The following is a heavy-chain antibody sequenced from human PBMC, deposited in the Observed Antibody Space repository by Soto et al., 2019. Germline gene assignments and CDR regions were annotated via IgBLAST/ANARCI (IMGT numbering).Heavy chain of an antibody. V-gene: IGHV3-33*01. CDR2: IWYDESKK. J-gene: IGHJ4*02. D-gene: IGHD1-26*01. Sequence: QVQLVESGGGVVQPGRSLRLSCAVSGFPLSDYGMHWVRQAPGKGLEWVAVIWYDESKKYYADSVKGRFTISRDTSKNTVYPQMNSLRGEDTAVYYCASERGSSYFDYWGQGTLVTVSS. CDR1: GFPLSDYG. CDR3: ASERGSSYFDY.